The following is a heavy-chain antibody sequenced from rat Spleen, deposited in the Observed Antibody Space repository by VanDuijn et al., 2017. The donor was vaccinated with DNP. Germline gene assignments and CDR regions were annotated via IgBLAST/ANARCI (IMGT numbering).Heavy chain of an antibody. D-gene: IGHD1-12*02. CDR1: GYSITSNY. CDR3: ARHPTHYDRSYYYGAMDA. J-gene: IGHJ4*01. Sequence: EVQLQESGPGLVKPSQSLSLTCSVTGYSITSNYWGWIRKFPGNKMDWPGHIRYSCSTSYNPSLKSRISITRDTSKNQFFLQLNSVTTKDTATYYCARHPTHYDRSYYYGAMDAWGQGTSVTVSS. CDR2: IRYSCST. V-gene: IGHV3-1*01.